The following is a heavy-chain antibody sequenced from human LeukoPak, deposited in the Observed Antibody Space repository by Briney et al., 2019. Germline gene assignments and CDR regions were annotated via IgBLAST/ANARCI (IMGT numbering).Heavy chain of an antibody. V-gene: IGHV3-48*03. D-gene: IGHD3-9*01. CDR3: ARDGYDIVTGYYSMYSYCVDV. Sequence: GGSLRLSCEASGFTFSSYEMNWVRQAPGKGLEWISYISSGGMTIYYADSVRGRFTVSRDNTKNSLFLQMNSLRAEDTAVYFCARDGYDIVTGYYSMYSYCVDVWGQGTAVTVSA. J-gene: IGHJ6*01. CDR1: GFTFSSYE. CDR2: ISSGGMTI.